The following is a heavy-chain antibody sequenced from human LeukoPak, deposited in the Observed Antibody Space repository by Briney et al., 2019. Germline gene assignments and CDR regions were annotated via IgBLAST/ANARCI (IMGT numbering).Heavy chain of an antibody. V-gene: IGHV4-34*01. CDR1: GGSFSGYY. CDR3: ARSTVVNPFDY. CDR2: INHSGST. Sequence: PSETLSLTCAVYGGSFSGYYWSWIRQPPGKGLEWIGEINHSGSTNYNPSLKSRVTISVDTSKNQFSLQLSSVTAADTAVYYCARSTVVNPFDYWGQGTLVTVSS. J-gene: IGHJ4*02. D-gene: IGHD4-23*01.